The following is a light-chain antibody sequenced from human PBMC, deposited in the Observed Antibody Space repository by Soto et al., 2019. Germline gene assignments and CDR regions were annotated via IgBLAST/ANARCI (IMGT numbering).Light chain of an antibody. V-gene: IGKV3-20*01. CDR3: QQFGSPFT. CDR1: QSVDSSY. J-gene: IGKJ3*01. Sequence: EIVLTQSPGTLYLSPGERATLSCRASQSVDSSYLAWYQQKPGQAPRLLIYGASSSATGIADRFSGSGSGTDFTLTISRLEPEYFAVYYCQQFGSPFTFGHGTKVDIK. CDR2: GAS.